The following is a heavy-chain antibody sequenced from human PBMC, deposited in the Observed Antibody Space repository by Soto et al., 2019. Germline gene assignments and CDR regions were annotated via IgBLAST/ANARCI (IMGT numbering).Heavy chain of an antibody. CDR1: GFTFSGYW. CDR3: ARVKSGSYDWFDP. Sequence: EVQLVESGGGLVQPGGSLRLSCAASGFTFSGYWMHWVRQAPGKGLVWVSRINTDGSRTSYADSVKGRFTISRDNAKNTVYLQMNSLRAEETAVYYCARVKSGSYDWFDPWGQGTLVNVSS. V-gene: IGHV3-74*01. D-gene: IGHD3-10*01. J-gene: IGHJ5*02. CDR2: INTDGSRT.